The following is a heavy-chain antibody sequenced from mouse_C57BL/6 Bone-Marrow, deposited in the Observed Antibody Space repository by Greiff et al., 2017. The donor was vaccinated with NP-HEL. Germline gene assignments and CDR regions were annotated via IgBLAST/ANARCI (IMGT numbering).Heavy chain of an antibody. CDR1: GYTFTDYN. V-gene: IGHV1-22*01. D-gene: IGHD1-1*01. J-gene: IGHJ2*01. CDR3: AVYYYGITDY. Sequence: EVQLKESGPELVKPGASVTMSCKASGYTFTDYNMHWVKQRHGKSLEWIGYINPNNGGTSYNQKFKGKATLTVNKSSSTAYMELRSLTSEDSAVYYCAVYYYGITDYWGKGTTLTVSS. CDR2: INPNNGGT.